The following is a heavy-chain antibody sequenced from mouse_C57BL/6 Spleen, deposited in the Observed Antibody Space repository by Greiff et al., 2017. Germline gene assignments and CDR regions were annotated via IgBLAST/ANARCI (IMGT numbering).Heavy chain of an antibody. CDR1: GYTFTSYW. J-gene: IGHJ4*01. Sequence: QVQLQQPGAELVKPGASVKLSCKASGYTFTSYWMHWVKQRPGQGLEWIGMIHPNSGSTNYNEKFKSKATLTVDKSSSTAYMQLSSLTSEDSAVYYCARGGYGYDEDYAMDYWGQGTSLTVSS. CDR2: IHPNSGST. D-gene: IGHD2-2*01. CDR3: ARGGYGYDEDYAMDY. V-gene: IGHV1-64*01.